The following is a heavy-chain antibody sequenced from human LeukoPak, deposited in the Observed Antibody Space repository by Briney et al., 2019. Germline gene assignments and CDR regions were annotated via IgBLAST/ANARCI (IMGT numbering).Heavy chain of an antibody. Sequence: GGSLRLSCAASGFTFSSYAMTWVRQAPGKGLEWVSTISGSGGGTFYADSVKGRFTLSRDNSKNTLYLQMNSLRAEDTAVYYCAKSPGGYGDSFGYWGQGTLVTVSS. CDR3: AKSPGGYGDSFGY. D-gene: IGHD4-17*01. J-gene: IGHJ4*02. CDR1: GFTFSSYA. CDR2: ISGSGGGT. V-gene: IGHV3-23*01.